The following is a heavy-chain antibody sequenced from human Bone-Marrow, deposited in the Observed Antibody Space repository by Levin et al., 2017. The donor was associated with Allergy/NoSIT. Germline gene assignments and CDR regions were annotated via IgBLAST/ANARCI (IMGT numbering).Heavy chain of an antibody. J-gene: IGHJ5*02. Sequence: GGSLRLSCEVSGFRLTDHAMSWVRQAPGKGLEWVSTIISNGEKTFYADSVKGRFTTSRDTLKETVYLEVKNVSVDDTAVYFCAKESGTYFGWLGPWGQGTLVAVSS. CDR2: IISNGEKT. CDR3: AKESGTYFGWLGP. D-gene: IGHD3-10*01. CDR1: GFRLTDHA. V-gene: IGHV3-23*01.